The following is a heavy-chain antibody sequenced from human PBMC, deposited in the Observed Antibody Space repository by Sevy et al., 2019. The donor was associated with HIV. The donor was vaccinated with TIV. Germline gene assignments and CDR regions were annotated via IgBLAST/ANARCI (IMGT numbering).Heavy chain of an antibody. Sequence: GGSLRLSCKASGFSFTDFWMQWVRQVPGKGPEWVANINQDGSEMYYVDSVKGPFTISRDNAGSALYLQMHGLRAEDAATYFCARRYFDLWGQGTVVTVSS. CDR1: GFSFTDFW. V-gene: IGHV3-7*01. CDR3: ARRYFDL. CDR2: INQDGSEM. J-gene: IGHJ4*02.